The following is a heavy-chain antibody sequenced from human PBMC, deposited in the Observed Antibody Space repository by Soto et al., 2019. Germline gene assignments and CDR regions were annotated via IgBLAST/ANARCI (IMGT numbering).Heavy chain of an antibody. D-gene: IGHD2-2*02. Sequence: QVQLVQSGAEVKKPGSSVKVSCKASGGTFSSYAISWVRQAPGQGLEWMGGIIPIFGTANYAQKFQGRVTITADESTSTAYMELSSLRSEDTAVYYCARDIVVVPAAIRSGDYYYYGMDVWGQGTTVTVSS. CDR2: IIPIFGTA. J-gene: IGHJ6*02. CDR1: GGTFSSYA. CDR3: ARDIVVVPAAIRSGDYYYYGMDV. V-gene: IGHV1-69*01.